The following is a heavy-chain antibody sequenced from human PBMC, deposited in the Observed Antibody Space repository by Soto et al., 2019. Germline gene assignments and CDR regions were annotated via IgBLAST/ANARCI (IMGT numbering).Heavy chain of an antibody. CDR3: ARVTQHITMIVVVPPIY. CDR1: GYTFTSYG. J-gene: IGHJ4*02. D-gene: IGHD3-22*01. Sequence: QVQLGQSGAEVKKPGASVKVSCKASGYTFTSYGISWVRQAPGQGLEWMGWIRAYNGNTNYAQKRQGRVTMTTDPSTSTAYMELRSLRSDDTAVYYCARVTQHITMIVVVPPIYWGQGTLVTVSS. V-gene: IGHV1-18*01. CDR2: IRAYNGNT.